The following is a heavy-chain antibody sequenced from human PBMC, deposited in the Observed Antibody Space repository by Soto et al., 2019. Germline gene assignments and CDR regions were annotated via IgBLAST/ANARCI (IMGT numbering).Heavy chain of an antibody. CDR3: ARVEYSGFAYFFDS. CDR1: GASISSGDYS. J-gene: IGHJ4*02. V-gene: IGHV4-30-2*01. Sequence: SETLSLTCAVSGASISSGDYSWSWVRQPPGEGLEWIGHIHHGGTPYYKASLKSRVTISQDRSKNQFSLSLSSVTAADTAMYFCARVEYSGFAYFFDSWGQGILVTVSS. D-gene: IGHD5-12*01. CDR2: IHHGGTP.